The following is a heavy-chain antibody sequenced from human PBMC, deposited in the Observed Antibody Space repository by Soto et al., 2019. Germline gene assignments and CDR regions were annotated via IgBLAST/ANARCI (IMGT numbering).Heavy chain of an antibody. CDR3: ARKGVTRDSRFFDP. Sequence: SVKVSCKASGGTFSSYAISWVRQAPGQGLEWMGGIIPIFGTANYAQKFQGRVTIAADKSTSTAYMELSSLRSEDTAVYYCARKGVTRDSRFFDPWGQGTLVTVSS. D-gene: IGHD3-22*01. J-gene: IGHJ5*02. CDR1: GGTFSSYA. CDR2: IIPIFGTA. V-gene: IGHV1-69*06.